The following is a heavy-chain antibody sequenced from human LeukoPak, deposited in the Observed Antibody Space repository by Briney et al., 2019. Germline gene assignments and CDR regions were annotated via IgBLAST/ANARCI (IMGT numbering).Heavy chain of an antibody. CDR2: ISSSGSTI. Sequence: PGGSLRLSCAASGFTFSSYAMSWVRQAPGKGLEWVSYISSSGSTIYYADSVKGRFTISRDVTKNTLYLQMNSLRAEDTALYYCAKDINDYGDYEAFDYWGQGTLVTVSS. V-gene: IGHV3-48*04. J-gene: IGHJ4*02. CDR1: GFTFSSYA. CDR3: AKDINDYGDYEAFDY. D-gene: IGHD4-17*01.